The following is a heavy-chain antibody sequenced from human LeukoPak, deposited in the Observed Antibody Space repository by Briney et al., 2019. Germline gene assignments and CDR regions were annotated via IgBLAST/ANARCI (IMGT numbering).Heavy chain of an antibody. Sequence: SETLSLTCTVSGGSISSSSYYWGWIRQPPGKGLEWIGSIYYSGSTYYNPSPKSRVTISVDTSKNQFSLKLSSVTAADTAMYYCATVLTTGHYYYMDVWGKGTTVTVSS. CDR3: ATVLTTGHYYYMDV. CDR2: IYYSGST. CDR1: GGSISSSSYY. V-gene: IGHV4-39*07. D-gene: IGHD4-17*01. J-gene: IGHJ6*03.